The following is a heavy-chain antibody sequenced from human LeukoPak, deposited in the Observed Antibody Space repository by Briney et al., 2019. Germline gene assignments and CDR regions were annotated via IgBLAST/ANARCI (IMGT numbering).Heavy chain of an antibody. D-gene: IGHD5-18*01. CDR1: GLTFSSSW. Sequence: GGSLRLSCAVSGLTFSSSWMDWVRQAPGKGMEWVASINPDGNKKYSADSVKGRFTISRDNAENSLYLQMNSLRVEDTAFYYCARDLAYSRLDYWGQGMLVTVSS. CDR2: INPDGNKK. CDR3: ARDLAYSRLDY. V-gene: IGHV3-7*01. J-gene: IGHJ4*02.